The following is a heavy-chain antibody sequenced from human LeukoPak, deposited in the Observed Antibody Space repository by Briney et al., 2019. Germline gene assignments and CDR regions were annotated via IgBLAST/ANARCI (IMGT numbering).Heavy chain of an antibody. CDR3: ARGVDGYTHDAADAFDI. V-gene: IGHV4-39*07. J-gene: IGHJ3*02. D-gene: IGHD5-24*01. CDR2: IYYSGST. CDR1: GGSISSSSYY. Sequence: PSETLSLTCTVSGGSISSSSYYWGWIRQPPGKGLEWIGSIYYSGSTYYNPSLKSRVTISVDTSKNQFSLKLSSVTAADTAVYYCARGVDGYTHDAADAFDIWGQGTMVTVSS.